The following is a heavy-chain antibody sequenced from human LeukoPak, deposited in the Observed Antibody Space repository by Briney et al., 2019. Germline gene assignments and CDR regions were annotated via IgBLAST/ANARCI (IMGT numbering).Heavy chain of an antibody. D-gene: IGHD3-10*01. CDR2: ISWDGGST. V-gene: IGHV3-43*01. J-gene: IGHJ6*02. Sequence: GGSLRLSCAASGFTFDDYTMHWVRQAPGKGLEWVSLISWDGGSTYYADSVKGRFTISRDNAKNSLYLQMNSLRAEDTAVYYCARALWSGPVYYGMDVWGQGTTVTVSS. CDR3: ARALWSGPVYYGMDV. CDR1: GFTFDDYT.